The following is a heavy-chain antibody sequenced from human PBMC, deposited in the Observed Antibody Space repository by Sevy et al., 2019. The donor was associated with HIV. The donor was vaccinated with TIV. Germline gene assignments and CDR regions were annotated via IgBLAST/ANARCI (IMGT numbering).Heavy chain of an antibody. CDR1: GGSISSSLYY. J-gene: IGHJ5*02. V-gene: IGHV4-39*01. D-gene: IGHD2-8*02. Sequence: SENLSLTCTVSGGSISSSLYYWGWIRQPPGNGLEWIGSIHYGGSTYYNPSLKSRVSISVDTSKNQFSLKLSSVTGAVTTVYYCARLVRVVYAITYWFDPWGQGTLVCVSS. CDR3: ARLVRVVYAITYWFDP. CDR2: IHYGGST.